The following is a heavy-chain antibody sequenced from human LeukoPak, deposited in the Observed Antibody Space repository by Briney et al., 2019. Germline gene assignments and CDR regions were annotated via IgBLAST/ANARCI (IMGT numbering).Heavy chain of an antibody. Sequence: PSETLSLTCSVSGVSISSYYWSWIRQSPGKGLEWIGYISYSGGANYNPSLKSRVIISLDTSKNQFSLQLSSLTAADTAVYYCVRGERLGGDYWGHGILVTVSS. CDR2: ISYSGGA. J-gene: IGHJ4*01. CDR1: GVSISSYY. D-gene: IGHD6-25*01. CDR3: VRGERLGGDY. V-gene: IGHV4-59*01.